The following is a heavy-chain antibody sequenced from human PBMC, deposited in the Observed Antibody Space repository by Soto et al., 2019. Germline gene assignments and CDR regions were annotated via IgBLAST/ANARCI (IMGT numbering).Heavy chain of an antibody. CDR2: ISSDGDTI. J-gene: IGHJ6*02. CDR3: TKGGYDLIYYFGMDV. Sequence: EVQLIESGGGWVQPGTSLRVSCIASGFTFHEYAIHWVRQAPGKGLEWVSGISSDGDTIAYADSVQGRFTVFRDNAKNSLYLQMNSLRAEDTALYYCTKGGYDLIYYFGMDVWGQGTTVTVSS. V-gene: IGHV3-9*01. D-gene: IGHD5-12*01. CDR1: GFTFHEYA.